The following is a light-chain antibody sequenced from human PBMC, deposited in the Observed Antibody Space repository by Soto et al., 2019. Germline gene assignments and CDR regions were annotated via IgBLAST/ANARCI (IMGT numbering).Light chain of an antibody. J-gene: IGLJ3*02. CDR3: ISYTSSSTWV. V-gene: IGLV2-14*01. CDR2: EVS. CDR1: SSDVGGYNY. Sequence: QSVLTQPASVSGSPGQSITISCTGTSSDVGGYNYVSWYQQHPGKAPKLMIYEVSNRPSGVSNRFSGSKSGNTASLTISGLQAEDEAVYYCISYTSSSTWVFGGGTKLTVL.